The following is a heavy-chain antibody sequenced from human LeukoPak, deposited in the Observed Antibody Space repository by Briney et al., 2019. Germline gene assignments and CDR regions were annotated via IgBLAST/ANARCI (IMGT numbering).Heavy chain of an antibody. CDR2: ISSNSNTI. D-gene: IGHD5-24*01. CDR1: EFTFSDYY. CDR3: ARRREMAKRSLDY. Sequence: KPGGSLRLSCAASEFTFSDYYMSWIRQAPGKGLEWVSYISSNSNTIYYADSVKGRFTISRDNAKNSLYLQMNSLRAEDTAVYYCARRREMAKRSLDYWGQGTLVIVSS. J-gene: IGHJ4*02. V-gene: IGHV3-11*01.